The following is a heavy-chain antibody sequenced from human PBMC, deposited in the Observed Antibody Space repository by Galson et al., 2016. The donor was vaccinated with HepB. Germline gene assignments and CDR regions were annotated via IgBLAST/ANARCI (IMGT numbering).Heavy chain of an antibody. CDR3: ASRSGAYGAQSDAFDI. CDR1: GGSISSGGYS. J-gene: IGHJ3*02. CDR2: IYHSGST. V-gene: IGHV4-30-2*01. Sequence: TLSLTCAVSGGSISSGGYSWTWIRQPPGKGLECIGYIYHSGSTSYSPSLKSRVTISLDRSKNQFSLNLNSVTAADTAVYYCASRSGAYGAQSDAFDIWGQGTVVTVSS. D-gene: IGHD4-17*01.